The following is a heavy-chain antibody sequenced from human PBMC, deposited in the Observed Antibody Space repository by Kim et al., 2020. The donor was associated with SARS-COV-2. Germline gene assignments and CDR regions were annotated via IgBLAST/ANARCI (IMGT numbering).Heavy chain of an antibody. V-gene: IGHV4-59*01. CDR3: TASGYYDSSGYSFDY. D-gene: IGHD3-22*01. Sequence: PSLKSRVTISVATSKNQFSLKLSSVTAADTAVYYCTASGYYDSSGYSFDYWGQGTLVTVSS. J-gene: IGHJ4*02.